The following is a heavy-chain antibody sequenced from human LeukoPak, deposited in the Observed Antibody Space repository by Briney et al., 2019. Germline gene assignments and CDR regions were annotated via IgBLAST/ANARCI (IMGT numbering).Heavy chain of an antibody. CDR1: GFTFSSYA. CDR2: ISGSGGSS. V-gene: IGHV3-23*01. D-gene: IGHD3-22*01. J-gene: IGHJ4*02. Sequence: GGSLRLSCAASGFTFSSYAMTWVRQAPGKGLEWVSGISGSGGSSYSADSVKGRFTISRDNSKKTLYMQMNSLRAEDTAVYYCARAGGYYYDSSGYYYAEEYYFDYWGQGTLVTVSS. CDR3: ARAGGYYYDSSGYYYAEEYYFDY.